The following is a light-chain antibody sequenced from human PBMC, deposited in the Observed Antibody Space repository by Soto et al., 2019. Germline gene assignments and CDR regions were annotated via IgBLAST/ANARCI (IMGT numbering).Light chain of an antibody. CDR2: AAS. CDR3: QQLSRYPLN. CDR1: QTIDTY. J-gene: IGKJ4*01. V-gene: IGKV1-9*01. Sequence: DIQITHSPSSLSASVGDRVTITFLASQTIDTYVNWYQHKPGTAPKVLIYAASTLQSGVPSRFSGSGSETEFSLTIRALQPEDFATYYCQQLSRYPLNFGGGTKVDIK.